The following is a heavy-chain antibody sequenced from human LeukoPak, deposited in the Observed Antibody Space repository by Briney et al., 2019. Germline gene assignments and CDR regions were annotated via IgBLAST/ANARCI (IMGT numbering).Heavy chain of an antibody. CDR3: AKWFGGGDWFDP. Sequence: SETLSLTCAVSGGSISSSNWWSWVRQPPGKGLEWIGEIYHSGSTNYNPSLKSRVTISVDKSKNQFSLKLSSVTAADTAVYYCAKWFGGGDWFDPWGQGTLVTVSS. CDR2: IYHSGST. D-gene: IGHD3-10*01. V-gene: IGHV4-4*02. J-gene: IGHJ5*02. CDR1: GGSISSSNW.